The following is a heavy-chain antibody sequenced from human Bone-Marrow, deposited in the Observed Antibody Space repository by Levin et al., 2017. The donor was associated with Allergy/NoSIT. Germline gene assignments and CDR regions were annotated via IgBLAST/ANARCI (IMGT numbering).Heavy chain of an antibody. V-gene: IGHV1-8*02. J-gene: IGHJ5*02. CDR1: GYTFSNSD. CDR3: ARGREDIISTAYANWFDP. Sequence: ASVKVSCVTSGYTFSNSDIHWVRQAPGQGLEWMGRMNPNSGDTSSAHKFQGRLIMTRDISMSTAYMELVGLRSEDTAVYYCARGREDIISTAYANWFDPWGQGTLVTVSS. CDR2: MNPNSGDT. D-gene: IGHD2-15*01.